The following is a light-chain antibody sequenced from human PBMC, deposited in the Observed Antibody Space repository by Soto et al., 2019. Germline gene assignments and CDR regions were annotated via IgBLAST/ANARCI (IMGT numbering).Light chain of an antibody. CDR1: QSVSSSF. CDR2: GAS. V-gene: IGKV3-20*01. CDR3: QQDGSSPLT. J-gene: IGKJ4*01. Sequence: EIVLTQSPGTLSLSPGERATLSCRASQSVSSSFLAWYQQKPGQAPRLLIYGASSRATGIPDRFSGSGSGTDFTLTISRLEPEDVAVYYCQQDGSSPLTFGGGTKLEIK.